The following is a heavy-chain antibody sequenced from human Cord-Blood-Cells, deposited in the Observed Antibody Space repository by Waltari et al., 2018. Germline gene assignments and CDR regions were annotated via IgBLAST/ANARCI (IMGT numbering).Heavy chain of an antibody. Sequence: QVQLQQSGPGLVKPSQTLSLTCAISGDSVSSTTAAWNWTRQSPSRGLEWLGRTYYRSKWYNDYAVSVKSRITINPDTSKNQFSLQLNSVTPEDTAVYYCARDPGVTGESPYAFDIWGQGTMVTVSS. V-gene: IGHV6-1*01. J-gene: IGHJ3*02. D-gene: IGHD7-27*01. CDR3: ARDPGVTGESPYAFDI. CDR2: TYYRSKWYN. CDR1: GDSVSSTTAA.